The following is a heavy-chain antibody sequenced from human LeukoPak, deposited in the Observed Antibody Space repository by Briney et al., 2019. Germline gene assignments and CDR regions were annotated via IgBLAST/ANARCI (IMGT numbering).Heavy chain of an antibody. CDR1: GYTFTGSF. J-gene: IGHJ5*02. V-gene: IGHV1-2*02. CDR2: INPNSGGT. D-gene: IGHD6-13*01. CDR3: ARADSSNWYWFDP. Sequence: ASVKVSCKASGYTFTGSFIHWLRQAPGQGLEWMGWINPNSGGTNYEQKFQGRVTMTRDTSMSTAYMELSSLRSDDTAVYYCARADSSNWYWFDPWGQGTLVTVSS.